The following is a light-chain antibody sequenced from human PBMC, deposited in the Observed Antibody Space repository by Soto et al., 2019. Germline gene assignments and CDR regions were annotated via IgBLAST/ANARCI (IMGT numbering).Light chain of an antibody. CDR2: AAS. CDR1: QVITND. Sequence: IKMTQTQSSLSASVGDRLTITFRASQVITNDLGWYQQKPGKAPKLLIYAASTLQTGVPSRFSGSGSGTDFTLTISSLQPEDFATYYCQQYDNLPLIFGQVTRLAIK. J-gene: IGKJ5*01. V-gene: IGKV1-6*01. CDR3: QQYDNLPLI.